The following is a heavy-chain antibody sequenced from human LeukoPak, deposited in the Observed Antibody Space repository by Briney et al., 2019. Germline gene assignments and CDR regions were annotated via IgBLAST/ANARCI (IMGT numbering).Heavy chain of an antibody. V-gene: IGHV4-34*01. J-gene: IGHJ3*02. CDR2: INHSGST. CDR1: GGSFSGYY. CDR3: ARGVYRDSSGYRAFDI. D-gene: IGHD3-22*01. Sequence: SETLSLTCAVYGGSFSGYYWSWIRQPPGKGLEGIGEINHSGSTNYNPSLKSRVTISVDTSKNQFSLKLSSVTAADTAVYYCARGVYRDSSGYRAFDIWGQGTMVTVSS.